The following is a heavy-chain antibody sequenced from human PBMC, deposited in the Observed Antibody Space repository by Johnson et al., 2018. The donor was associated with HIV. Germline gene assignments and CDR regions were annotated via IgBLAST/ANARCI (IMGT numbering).Heavy chain of an antibody. D-gene: IGHD6-13*01. V-gene: IGHV3-53*01. CDR1: GLTVSSNF. CDR3: AKEEGWDSREGAFDI. CDR2: IYSGGST. J-gene: IGHJ3*02. Sequence: VQLVESGGGLIQPGGSLRLSCAASGLTVSSNFMTWVRQAPGKGLEWVSVIYSGGSTYYADSVKGRFTISRDNSKNTLYLQMNSLRAEDTAVYYCAKEEGWDSREGAFDIWGQGTMVTVSS.